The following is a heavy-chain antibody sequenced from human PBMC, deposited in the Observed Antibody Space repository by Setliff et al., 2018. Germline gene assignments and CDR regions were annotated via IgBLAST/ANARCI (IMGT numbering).Heavy chain of an antibody. J-gene: IGHJ4*02. Sequence: ASVKVSCKASGYTFTKYYMHWLRQAPGQGLEWLGIISPGGGATTYAQKFQDRVTMTRDTSTSTVYLEVTSLRSEDTAVYYCARAGMASLNRKGVFEYWGQGTLVTVSS. CDR1: GYTFTKYY. CDR3: ARAGMASLNRKGVFEY. V-gene: IGHV1-46*01. CDR2: ISPGGGAT. D-gene: IGHD3-10*01.